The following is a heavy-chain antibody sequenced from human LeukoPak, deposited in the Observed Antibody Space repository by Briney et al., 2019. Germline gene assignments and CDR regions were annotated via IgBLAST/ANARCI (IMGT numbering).Heavy chain of an antibody. CDR1: GFTFSNYA. CDR3: AKGLCSTTCYTAY. J-gene: IGHJ4*02. D-gene: IGHD2-2*02. Sequence: PGRSLRLSCAASGFTFSNYAMHWVRQAPGKGLEWVAVISFDGNTKHSADSVKGRFTISRDSSKNTLYLQMNSLKAEDTAVYYCAKGLCSTTCYTAYWGQGTLVTVSS. V-gene: IGHV3-33*06. CDR2: ISFDGNTK.